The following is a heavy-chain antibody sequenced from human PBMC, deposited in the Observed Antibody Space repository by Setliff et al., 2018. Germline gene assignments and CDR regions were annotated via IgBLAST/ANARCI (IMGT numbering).Heavy chain of an antibody. D-gene: IGHD3-10*01. Sequence: SETLSLTCTVSGGSISSSTNYWGWIRQPPGKGLEWIGNIYDRGSTHYNPSLKSRVTISEDTSKSQSSLKLSSVTAADTAVYYCARPSLWFGEFSNWFDPWGQGTLVTVSS. CDR2: IYDRGST. CDR3: ARPSLWFGEFSNWFDP. J-gene: IGHJ5*02. V-gene: IGHV4-39*07. CDR1: GGSISSSTNY.